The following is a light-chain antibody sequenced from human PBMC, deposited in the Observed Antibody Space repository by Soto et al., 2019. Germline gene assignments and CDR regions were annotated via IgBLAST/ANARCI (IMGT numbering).Light chain of an antibody. CDR1: QSVGNNY. Sequence: EIWLTQSPGTLSLSPGERATLSCRASQSVGNNYLAWYQQKPGQAPRLLIYDASSRATGIPDRFSGSGSGTDFALTISRLEPEDLAVYYCQQYATSPITFGQGTRLEIK. V-gene: IGKV3-20*01. CDR3: QQYATSPIT. CDR2: DAS. J-gene: IGKJ5*01.